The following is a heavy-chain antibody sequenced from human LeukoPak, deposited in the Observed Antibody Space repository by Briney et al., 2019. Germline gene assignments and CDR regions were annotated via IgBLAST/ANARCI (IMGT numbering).Heavy chain of an antibody. J-gene: IGHJ4*02. CDR3: VKRDGQSERAAGGLFDY. V-gene: IGHV3-64D*06. Sequence: PGGSLRLSCSASGFTFSSYAMHWVRQAPGKGLEYVSAISSNGGSTYYADSVKGRFTISRDNSKNTLYLQMSSLRAEDTAVYYCVKRDGQSERAAGGLFDYWGQGTLVTASS. CDR2: ISSNGGST. D-gene: IGHD4-23*01. CDR1: GFTFSSYA.